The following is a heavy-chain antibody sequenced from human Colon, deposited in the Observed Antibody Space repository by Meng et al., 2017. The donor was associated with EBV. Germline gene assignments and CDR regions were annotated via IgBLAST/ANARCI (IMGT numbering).Heavy chain of an antibody. D-gene: IGHD5-24*01. V-gene: IGHV7-4-1*02. CDR3: ARDSPLDGYSLLDY. CDR1: GYTFTSYA. Sequence: VQLAQSGSELKQPGASVNVSCRPSGYTFTSYAINWVRQAPGQGPDWMGWIDPNTGNPTYDQGFTGRFVFSLDTSVSTAYLQINSLRADDTAVYYCARDSPLDGYSLLDYWGQGTLVTVSS. CDR2: IDPNTGNP. J-gene: IGHJ4*02.